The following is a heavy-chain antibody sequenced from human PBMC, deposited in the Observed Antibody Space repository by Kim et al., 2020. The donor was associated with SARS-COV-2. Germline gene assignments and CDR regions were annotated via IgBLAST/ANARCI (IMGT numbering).Heavy chain of an antibody. CDR3: ASYCSSTSCYEAPFDY. CDR1: GFTFSSYG. J-gene: IGHJ4*02. D-gene: IGHD2-2*01. CDR2: ISYDGSNK. Sequence: GGSLRLSCAASGFTFSSYGMHWVRQAPGKGLEWVAVISYDGSNKYYADSVKGRFTISRDNSKNTLYLQMNSLRAEDTAVYYCASYCSSTSCYEAPFDYWGQGTLVTVSS. V-gene: IGHV3-30*03.